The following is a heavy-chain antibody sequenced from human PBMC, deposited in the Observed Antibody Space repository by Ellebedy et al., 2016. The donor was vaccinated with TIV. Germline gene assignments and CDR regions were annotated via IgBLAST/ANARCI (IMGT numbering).Heavy chain of an antibody. CDR2: IYYSGST. D-gene: IGHD4-17*01. V-gene: IGHV4-31*03. CDR1: GGSISSGGYY. J-gene: IGHJ4*02. CDR3: ASLPVTTPHDY. Sequence: SETLSLXXTVSGGSISSGGYYWSWIRQHPGKGLEWIGYIYYSGSTYYNPSLKSRVTISVDTSKNQFSLKLSSVTAADTAVYYCASLPVTTPHDYWGQGTLVTVSS.